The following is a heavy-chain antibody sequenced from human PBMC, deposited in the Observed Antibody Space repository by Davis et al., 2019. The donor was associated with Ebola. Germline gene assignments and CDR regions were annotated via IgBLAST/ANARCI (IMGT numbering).Heavy chain of an antibody. CDR2: IKSKTDGGTT. CDR1: GFTFSSYW. D-gene: IGHD6-13*01. CDR3: AKDPVSIAAAGLYYYYGMDV. V-gene: IGHV3-15*07. J-gene: IGHJ6*02. Sequence: PGGSLRLSCAASGFTFSSYWMNWVRQAPGKGLEWVGRIKSKTDGGTTDYAAPVKGRFTISRDNSKNTLYLQMNSLRAEDTAVYYCAKDPVSIAAAGLYYYYGMDVWGQGTTVTVSS.